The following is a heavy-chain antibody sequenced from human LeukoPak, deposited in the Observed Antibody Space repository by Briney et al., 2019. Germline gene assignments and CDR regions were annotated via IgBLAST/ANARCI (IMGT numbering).Heavy chain of an antibody. CDR2: ISYDGSNK. CDR1: GFTFSSYA. D-gene: IGHD4-23*01. V-gene: IGHV3-30-3*01. J-gene: IGHJ6*03. Sequence: HPGGSLRLSCAASGFTFSSYAMHWVRQAPGKGLEWVAVISYDGSNKYYADSVKGRFTISRDNSKNTLYLQMNSLRAEDTAVYYCARGGGGNSVYYYYYMDVWGKGTTVTVSS. CDR3: ARGGGGNSVYYYYYMDV.